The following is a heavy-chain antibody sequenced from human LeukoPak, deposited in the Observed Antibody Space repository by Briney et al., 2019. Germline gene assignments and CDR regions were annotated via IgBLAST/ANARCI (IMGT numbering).Heavy chain of an antibody. CDR1: GFTFSSYS. CDR2: ITSSTSYI. D-gene: IGHD3-22*01. CDR3: AKGPYYYDSSGYFDY. Sequence: GGSLRLSCAASGFTFSSYSMNWVRQAPGKGLEWVSSITSSTSYIYYADSVKGRFTISRDNAKNSLYLQMNSLRAEDTALYYCAKGPYYYDSSGYFDYWGQGTLVTVSS. J-gene: IGHJ4*02. V-gene: IGHV3-21*04.